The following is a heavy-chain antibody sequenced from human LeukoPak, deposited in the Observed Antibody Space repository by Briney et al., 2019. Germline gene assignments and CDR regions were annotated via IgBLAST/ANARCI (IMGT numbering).Heavy chain of an antibody. CDR1: GASISGYY. J-gene: IGHJ4*02. D-gene: IGHD3-10*01. CDR2: VYYSGST. Sequence: PSETLSLTCTVSGASISGYYWSWIRQPPGKGLEWIGFVYYSGSTNYSPSLKSRATISIDTSKNQFSLKLSSVTAADTAVYYCARGLWVPLYGSGSLQNPRTGYFDYWGQGTLVTVSS. V-gene: IGHV4-59*12. CDR3: ARGLWVPLYGSGSLQNPRTGYFDY.